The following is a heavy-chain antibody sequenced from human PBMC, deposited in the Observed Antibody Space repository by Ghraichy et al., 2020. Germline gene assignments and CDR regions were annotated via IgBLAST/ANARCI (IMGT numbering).Heavy chain of an antibody. CDR3: ARERVVGTENYGMDV. CDR1: GYTFSDYY. Sequence: ASVKVSCKASGYTFSDYYMHGVRQAPGQGLDYMGWINPKSGDTNYAQNFQGRVTMTRDTSINTAYMELKSLSFDDTAVYYCARERVVGTENYGMDVWGQGTTVTVSS. D-gene: IGHD6-19*01. J-gene: IGHJ6*02. CDR2: INPKSGDT. V-gene: IGHV1-2*02.